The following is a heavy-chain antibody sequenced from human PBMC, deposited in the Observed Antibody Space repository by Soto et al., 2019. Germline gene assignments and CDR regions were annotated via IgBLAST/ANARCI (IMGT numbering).Heavy chain of an antibody. D-gene: IGHD3-16*01. CDR3: ARVAWGDYYYMDV. Sequence: QVQLVQSGVEVKKPGASVKVSCQASGYSFTSYAIHWVRQAPGQRLEWMGWINADNGNTKYSQKFQGRVTITRDTSATTAYREVSSLRSEDTDVYYCARVAWGDYYYMDVWGKGTTVTVSS. CDR2: INADNGNT. J-gene: IGHJ6*03. V-gene: IGHV1-3*01. CDR1: GYSFTSYA.